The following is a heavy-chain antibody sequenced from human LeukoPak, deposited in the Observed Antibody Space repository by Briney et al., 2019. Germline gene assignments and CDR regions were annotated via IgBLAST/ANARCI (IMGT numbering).Heavy chain of an antibody. Sequence: SETLSLTCTVSGDSIISNRHYWSWIRQPAGKGLEWIGHFYSSGNTKYNPSLKSRLTMSIDSSKNQFSLILTSVTAADTAVYYCARVEGPVTTNYYYYMDVWGKGTTVTVSS. CDR3: ARVEGPVTTNYYYYMDV. CDR2: FYSSGNT. J-gene: IGHJ6*03. D-gene: IGHD4-11*01. CDR1: GDSIISNRHY. V-gene: IGHV4-61*09.